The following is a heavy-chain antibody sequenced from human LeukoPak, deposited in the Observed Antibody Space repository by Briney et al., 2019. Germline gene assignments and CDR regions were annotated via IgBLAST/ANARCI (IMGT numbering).Heavy chain of an antibody. V-gene: IGHV1-69*01. CDR1: GGTFSSYA. D-gene: IGHD5-18*01. CDR3: ARVVRSRYSYNYFDY. Sequence: GSSVKVSCKASGGTFSSYAISWVRQAPGQGLEWMGGIIPIFGTANYAQKSQGRVTITADESTSTAYMELSSLRSEDTAVYYCARVVRSRYSYNYFDYWGQGTLVTVSS. CDR2: IIPIFGTA. J-gene: IGHJ4*02.